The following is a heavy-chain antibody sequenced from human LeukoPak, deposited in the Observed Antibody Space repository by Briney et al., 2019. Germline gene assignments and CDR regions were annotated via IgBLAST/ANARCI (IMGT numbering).Heavy chain of an antibody. CDR2: IKQDGSEK. Sequence: GGSLRLSCAASRFTFSSYWMSWVRQAPGKGLEWVANIKQDGSEKYYVDSVKGRFTISRDNAKNSLYLQMNSLRAEDTAVYYCARGGEVVITPYYFDYWGQGTLVTVSS. D-gene: IGHD3-22*01. CDR3: ARGGEVVITPYYFDY. V-gene: IGHV3-7*01. CDR1: RFTFSSYW. J-gene: IGHJ4*02.